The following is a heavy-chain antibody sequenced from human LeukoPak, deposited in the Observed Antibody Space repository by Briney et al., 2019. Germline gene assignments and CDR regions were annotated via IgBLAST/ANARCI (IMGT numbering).Heavy chain of an antibody. Sequence: GGSLRLSCAASGFTFSSYSMNWVRQAPGKGLEWVSYISSSSTIYYADSVKGRFTISRDNAKNSLYLQMNSLRAEDTAVYYCARGKTTVTEYWGQGTLVTVSS. CDR1: GFTFSSYS. CDR2: ISSSSTI. J-gene: IGHJ4*02. D-gene: IGHD4-17*01. V-gene: IGHV3-48*01. CDR3: ARGKTTVTEY.